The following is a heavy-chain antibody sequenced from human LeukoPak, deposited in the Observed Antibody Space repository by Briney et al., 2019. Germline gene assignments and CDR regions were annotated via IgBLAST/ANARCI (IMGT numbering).Heavy chain of an antibody. CDR1: GYTFSNQD. V-gene: IGHV1-3*03. CDR2: INAGNGDT. CDR3: TLYNY. D-gene: IGHD1-14*01. J-gene: IGHJ4*02. Sequence: ASVKVSCKASGYTFSNQDIHWVRQAPGQRLEWMGWINAGNGDTKYSQEFQGRVTITRDTSATTAYMELSSLRSEDMAVYYCTLYNYWGQGTLVTVSS.